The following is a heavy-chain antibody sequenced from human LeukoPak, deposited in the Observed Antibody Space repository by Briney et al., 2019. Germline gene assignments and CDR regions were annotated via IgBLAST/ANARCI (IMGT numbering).Heavy chain of an antibody. V-gene: IGHV3-23*01. CDR1: GFTFSRYA. Sequence: GRSLRLSCAASGFTFSRYAMNWVRQAPGKGLEWVSAISGSGGSTYYADSVKGRFTISRDNSKNTVYLQMNSLRAEDTAVYYCAKESSTWYSEFDYWGQGTLVTVSS. CDR2: ISGSGGST. J-gene: IGHJ4*02. D-gene: IGHD6-13*01. CDR3: AKESSTWYSEFDY.